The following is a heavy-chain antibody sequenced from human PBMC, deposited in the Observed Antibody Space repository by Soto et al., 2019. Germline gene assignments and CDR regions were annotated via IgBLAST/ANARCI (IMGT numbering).Heavy chain of an antibody. D-gene: IGHD1-20*01. V-gene: IGHV4-31*03. Sequence: SETLSLTCTVSGGSISSGGYYWSWIRQHPGKGLEWIGYIYYSGSTYYNPPLKSRVTISVDTSKNQFSPKLSSVTAADTAIYYCARGTRALITSFFAYWGQGLPVTVSS. CDR2: IYYSGST. J-gene: IGHJ4*02. CDR1: GGSISSGGYY. CDR3: ARGTRALITSFFAY.